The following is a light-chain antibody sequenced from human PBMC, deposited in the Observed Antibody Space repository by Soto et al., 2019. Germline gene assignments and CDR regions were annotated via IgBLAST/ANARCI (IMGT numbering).Light chain of an antibody. CDR1: SSDVGGYDY. CDR2: DVT. Sequence: QSALTQPASVSGSPGQSITISCTGTSSDVGGYDYVSWYQQHPGKAPKLMIYDVTKRPSGVYNRVSGSKSGNTASLTISGLQAEDEADYYCISYASINTYVFGTGTKLTVL. J-gene: IGLJ1*01. CDR3: ISYASINTYV. V-gene: IGLV2-14*01.